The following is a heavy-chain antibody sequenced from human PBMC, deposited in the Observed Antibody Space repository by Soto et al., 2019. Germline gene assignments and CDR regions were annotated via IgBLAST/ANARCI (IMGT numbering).Heavy chain of an antibody. D-gene: IGHD6-19*01. CDR1: GFTFSNYN. V-gene: IGHV3-23*01. J-gene: IGHJ4*02. CDR3: AKDLDIAVAGTSNY. Sequence: GGSLRLSCAASGFTFSNYNMDWIRQAPGKGLEWVSYISSSGGSTYYAGSVKGRFTISRDNSKNTLYLQMNSLRAEDTAVYYCAKDLDIAVAGTSNYWGQGTLVTVSS. CDR2: ISSSGGST.